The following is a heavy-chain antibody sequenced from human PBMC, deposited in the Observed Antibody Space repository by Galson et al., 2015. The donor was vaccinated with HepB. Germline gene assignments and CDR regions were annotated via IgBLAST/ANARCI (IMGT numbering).Heavy chain of an antibody. CDR2: ISSSDDGT. J-gene: IGHJ4*02. CDR3: AKGMAGSCTRVLCYSFDY. CDR1: GFTFSTYA. V-gene: IGHV3-23*01. D-gene: IGHD2-8*02. Sequence: SLRLSCAASGFTFSTYAMSWVRQTPGKGLEWVAAISSSDDGTYHAASVRGRFTISRDDSKNTLYLQMNRLRAEDTATYYCAKGMAGSCTRVLCYSFDYWGQGSLVTVSS.